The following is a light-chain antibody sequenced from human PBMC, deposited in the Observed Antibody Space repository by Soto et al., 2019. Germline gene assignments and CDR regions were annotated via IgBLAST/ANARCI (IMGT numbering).Light chain of an antibody. CDR1: QSVLYSSNNKNY. CDR2: WAS. Sequence: DIVMTQSPDSLAVSLGERATINCKSSQSVLYSSNNKNYLAWYQQKAGQPPKLLIYWASTRDSGVPDRFSGSGSGTDFTLTITSLQAEDVAVYYCQQYYNTPRTVGQGTKVEIK. CDR3: QQYYNTPRT. V-gene: IGKV4-1*01. J-gene: IGKJ1*01.